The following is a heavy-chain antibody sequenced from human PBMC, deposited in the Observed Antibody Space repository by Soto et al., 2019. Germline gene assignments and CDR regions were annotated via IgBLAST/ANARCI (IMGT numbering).Heavy chain of an antibody. CDR2: INPNSGGT. J-gene: IGHJ4*02. Sequence: ASVKVSCTASGYTFTGYYMHWVRQAPGQGLEWMGWINPNSGGTNYAQKFQGRVTMTRDTSISTAYMELSRLRSDDTAVYYCARHDSSGYVGISFDYWGQGTLVTVSS. CDR3: ARHDSSGYVGISFDY. CDR1: GYTFTGYY. D-gene: IGHD3-22*01. V-gene: IGHV1-2*02.